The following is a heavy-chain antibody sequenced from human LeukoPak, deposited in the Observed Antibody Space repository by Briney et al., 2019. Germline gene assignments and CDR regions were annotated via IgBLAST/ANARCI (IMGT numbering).Heavy chain of an antibody. Sequence: PGGSLRLSCAASGFTFSSYWMSWVRQAPGKGLEWVANIKQDGSEKYYVDSVKGRFTISRDNAKNSLYLQMNSLRAEDTAVYYCATGSAAAGTYWFDPWGPGPLVTVSS. CDR2: IKQDGSEK. V-gene: IGHV3-7*01. D-gene: IGHD6-13*01. CDR1: GFTFSSYW. J-gene: IGHJ5*02. CDR3: ATGSAAAGTYWFDP.